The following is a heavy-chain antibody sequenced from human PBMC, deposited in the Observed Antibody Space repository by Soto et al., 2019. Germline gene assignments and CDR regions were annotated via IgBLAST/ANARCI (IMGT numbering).Heavy chain of an antibody. CDR1: GAPVTSDKYH. V-gene: IGHV4-39*01. CDR3: SLLTNGRPGDD. Sequence: SETLSLTCTVSGAPVTSDKYHWGWSRQPPGRGLEWIGTVYYSGKTYHNPSLKSRVTMSMDASKNQFSLTLSSVAVADTAMYYCSLLTNGRPGDDWGRGTLVTVSS. J-gene: IGHJ4*02. CDR2: VYYSGKT. D-gene: IGHD2-8*01.